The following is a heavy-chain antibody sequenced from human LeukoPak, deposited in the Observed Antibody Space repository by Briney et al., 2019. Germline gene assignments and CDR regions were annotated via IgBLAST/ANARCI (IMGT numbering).Heavy chain of an antibody. CDR3: ARIGWGYKREQSGWYQVFDY. J-gene: IGHJ4*02. Sequence: SETLSLTCTVSGGSISSYYWSWIRQPPGKGLEWIGCIYYSGSTNYNPSLKSRVTISADTSKNQFSLKLSSVTAADTAVYYCARIGWGYKREQSGWYQVFDYWGQGTLVTVSS. CDR2: IYYSGST. V-gene: IGHV4-59*12. CDR1: GGSISSYY. D-gene: IGHD6-19*01.